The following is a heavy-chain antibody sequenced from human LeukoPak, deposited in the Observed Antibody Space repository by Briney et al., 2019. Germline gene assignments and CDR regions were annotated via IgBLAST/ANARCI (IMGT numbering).Heavy chain of an antibody. J-gene: IGHJ6*03. CDR1: GYSFTSYW. V-gene: IGHV5-51*01. D-gene: IGHD6-19*01. CDR2: IYPGDSDT. Sequence: GESLKISCKGSGYSFTSYWIGWVRQMPGKGLEWMGIIYPGDSDTRYSPSFQGQVTISADKSISTAYLQWSSLKASDTAMYYCARVGSGSSGWYRFYYYYYMDVWGKGTTVTVSS. CDR3: ARVGSGSSGWYRFYYYYYMDV.